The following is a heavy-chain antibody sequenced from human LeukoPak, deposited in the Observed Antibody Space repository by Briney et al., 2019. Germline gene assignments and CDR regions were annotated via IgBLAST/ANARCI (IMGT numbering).Heavy chain of an antibody. CDR2: ISSSSIYI. V-gene: IGHV3-21*04. CDR1: GFTFSSYT. D-gene: IGHD6-6*01. Sequence: PGGSLRLSCAASGFTFSSYTLNWVRQAPGKGLEWVSSISSSSIYIYYADSVKGRFTISRDNSKNTLYLQMNSLRVEDTAVYYCARLVGSYWYFDLWGRGTLVTVSS. CDR3: ARLVGSYWYFDL. J-gene: IGHJ2*01.